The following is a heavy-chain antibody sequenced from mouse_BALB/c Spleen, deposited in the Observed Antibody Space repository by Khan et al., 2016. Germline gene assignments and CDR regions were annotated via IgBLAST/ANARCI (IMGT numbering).Heavy chain of an antibody. CDR2: INTNTGEP. CDR1: GYTFTNYG. Sequence: QFQLVQSGPELKKPGETVKISCKATGYTFTNYGMNWVKQAPGKGLKWMGWINTNTGEPTYAEEFKGHFVFSLETSASTAYLHINNLKNEDTATYSWADDYYGSNWFAYWGQGTLVTVSA. D-gene: IGHD1-1*01. V-gene: IGHV9-3*02. CDR3: ADDYYGSNWFAY. J-gene: IGHJ3*01.